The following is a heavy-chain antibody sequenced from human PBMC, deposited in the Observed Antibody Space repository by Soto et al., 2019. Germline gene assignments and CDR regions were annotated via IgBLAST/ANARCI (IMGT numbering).Heavy chain of an antibody. J-gene: IGHJ4*02. D-gene: IGHD3-16*01. CDR1: GFSVSNNH. CDR2: IHGGGST. V-gene: IGHV3-53*01. Sequence: VQLVESGGGLIQPGGSLRLSCAASGFSVSNNHMTWARQAAGKGLELVSFIHGGGSTSYADSVKGRFTISRDNSKNTLYLQMDSLRGEDTAKYYCAGRLSTAASLDYWGQGTLVTVSS. CDR3: AGRLSTAASLDY.